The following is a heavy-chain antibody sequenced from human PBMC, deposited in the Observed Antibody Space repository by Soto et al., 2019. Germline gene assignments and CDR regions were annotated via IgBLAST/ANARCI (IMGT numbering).Heavy chain of an antibody. Sequence: EVQLLESGGGLVQPGRSLRLSCTASGFTFSSHAMTWVRQAPGKGMEWVSGLIDSGDSIYYADSVKGRFTIYTDNSMNTLYLQMNTLIVEDTAVYYCAKVSSSWYAGFFDLWGQGTLVTVSS. J-gene: IGHJ4*02. CDR2: LIDSGDSI. CDR3: AKVSSSWYAGFFDL. D-gene: IGHD6-13*01. CDR1: GFTFSSHA. V-gene: IGHV3-23*01.